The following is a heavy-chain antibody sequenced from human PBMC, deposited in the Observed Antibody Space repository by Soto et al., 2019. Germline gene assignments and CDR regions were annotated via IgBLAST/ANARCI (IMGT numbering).Heavy chain of an antibody. V-gene: IGHV4-30-4*01. CDR1: GGSISSGDYY. J-gene: IGHJ4*02. CDR2: IYYSGST. D-gene: IGHD3-22*01. Sequence: SETLSLTCTVSGGSISSGDYYWSWIRQPPGKGLEWIGYIYYSGSTYYNPSLKSRVTISVDTSKNQFSLKLSSVTAADTAVYYCARGRYDSSGYYHLDYWGQGTLVTVSS. CDR3: ARGRYDSSGYYHLDY.